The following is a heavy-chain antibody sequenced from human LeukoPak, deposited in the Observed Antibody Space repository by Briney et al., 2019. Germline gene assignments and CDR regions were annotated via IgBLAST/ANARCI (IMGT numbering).Heavy chain of an antibody. Sequence: ASVKVSCKASGGTFSNYGISWVRQAPGQGPEWMGRIIPVFGIPNYAQKFQGRVTITADKSTSTAYMELRGLRSEDTAVYYCATEAETNSYLESWFDSWGQGTLVTVSS. D-gene: IGHD3-3*01. J-gene: IGHJ5*01. CDR1: GGTFSNYG. CDR3: ATEAETNSYLESWFDS. V-gene: IGHV1-69*04. CDR2: IIPVFGIP.